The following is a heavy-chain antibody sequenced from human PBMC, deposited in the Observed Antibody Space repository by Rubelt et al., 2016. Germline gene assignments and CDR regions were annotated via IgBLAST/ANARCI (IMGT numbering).Heavy chain of an antibody. D-gene: IGHD6-13*01. J-gene: IGHJ4*02. Sequence: GKGLEWVGRIKSKTDGGTTDYAAPVKGRFTISRDDSKNTLYLQMNSLRAEDTAVYYCARAGSSWSPPNDYWGQGTLVTVSS. CDR3: ARAGSSWSPPNDY. V-gene: IGHV3-15*01. CDR2: IKSKTDGGTT.